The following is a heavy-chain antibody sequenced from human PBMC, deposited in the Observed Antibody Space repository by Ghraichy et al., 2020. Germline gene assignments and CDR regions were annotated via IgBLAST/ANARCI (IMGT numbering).Heavy chain of an antibody. V-gene: IGHV4-34*01. CDR3: AGGYGFDDYALDY. CDR1: GGSFSGYY. CDR2: INHSGST. D-gene: IGHD4-17*01. J-gene: IGHJ4*02. Sequence: SETLSLTCAVYGGSFSGYYWTWIRQPPGKGLEWVGEINHSGSTNYNPSLKSRVTVSLDTSKKQFSLRLSSVTAADTAVYFCAGGYGFDDYALDYWGQGTLVTVSS.